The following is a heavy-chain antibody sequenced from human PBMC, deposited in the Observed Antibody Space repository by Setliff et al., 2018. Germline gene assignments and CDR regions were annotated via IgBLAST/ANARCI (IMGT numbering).Heavy chain of an antibody. D-gene: IGHD2-8*02. CDR1: GYTFTNFG. CDR2: ISPYTGNT. J-gene: IGHJ4*02. CDR3: VRSSAPQIVLAADFDR. Sequence: ASVKVSCKTSGYTFTNFGISWVRQAPGQGLEWLGSISPYTGNTNYPERLQGRITMTTDTLTSTVYMELRSLRPDDTALYYCVRSSAPQIVLAADFDRWGQGTLVTVSS. V-gene: IGHV1-18*01.